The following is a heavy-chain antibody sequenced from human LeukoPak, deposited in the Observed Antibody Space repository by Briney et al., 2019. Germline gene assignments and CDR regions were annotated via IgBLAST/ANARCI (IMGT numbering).Heavy chain of an antibody. CDR1: GFSVGGNY. Sequence: GGALRLSCAASGFSVGGNYISWVRQAPGKGLEWVSMIYSDGSIFHADSVKGRFTMSRDNSRNTLDLQMNSLRVEDTAVYFCARDRRRLRGMNGDGDAFDIWGQGAMVTVSS. V-gene: IGHV3-53*01. CDR3: ARDRRRLRGMNGDGDAFDI. J-gene: IGHJ3*02. D-gene: IGHD1-1*01. CDR2: IYSDGSI.